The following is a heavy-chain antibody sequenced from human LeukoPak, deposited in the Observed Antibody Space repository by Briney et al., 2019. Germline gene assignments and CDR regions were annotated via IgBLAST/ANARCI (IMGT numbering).Heavy chain of an antibody. J-gene: IGHJ4*02. CDR3: ARDYSSSWYLFSSARQPSDY. Sequence: GASVKVSCKASGGTFSSYAISWVRQAPGQGLEWMGWINPNSGGTNYAQKFQGRVTMTRDTSISTAYMELSRLRSDDTAVYYCARDYSSSWYLFSSARQPSDYWGQGTLVTVSS. V-gene: IGHV1-2*02. D-gene: IGHD6-13*01. CDR2: INPNSGGT. CDR1: GGTFSSYA.